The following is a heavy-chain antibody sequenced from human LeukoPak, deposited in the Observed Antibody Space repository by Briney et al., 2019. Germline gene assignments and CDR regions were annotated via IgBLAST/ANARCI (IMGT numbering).Heavy chain of an antibody. Sequence: PGGSLRLPCIGSGFIFTNYFMSWVRQAPGKGLEWVASIKADGSDKYYVDSVKGRFTISRDNTKNSLYVQMSSLRAEDTAVYYCARLKDAVTIFDCWGQGILVTVSS. CDR3: ARLKDAVTIFDC. CDR1: GFIFTNYF. J-gene: IGHJ5*01. CDR2: IKADGSDK. V-gene: IGHV3-7*01. D-gene: IGHD4-17*01.